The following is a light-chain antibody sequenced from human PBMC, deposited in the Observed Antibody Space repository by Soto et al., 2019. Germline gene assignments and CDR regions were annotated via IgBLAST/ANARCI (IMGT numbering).Light chain of an antibody. CDR2: DSS. CDR3: QQSDDWPPGAT. J-gene: IGKJ4*01. CDR1: QNIGKN. V-gene: IGKV3-11*01. Sequence: EIVLTQSPATLSLSPGERAILSCRASQNIGKNLGWYRQKPGQAPTLLIYDSSYRATGVPARFSGSGSGTDFTLTINRLEPEDFAVYYCQQSDDWPPGATFGGGTTVEI.